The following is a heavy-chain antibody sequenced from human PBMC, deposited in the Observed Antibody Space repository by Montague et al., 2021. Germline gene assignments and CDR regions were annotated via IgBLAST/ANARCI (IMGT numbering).Heavy chain of an antibody. CDR2: ISGSGGST. CDR3: AKDQSLIMITFGEIIDRRAFDI. J-gene: IGHJ3*02. D-gene: IGHD3-16*02. Sequence: SLRLSCAASGFTFNSYAMSLVRQAPGKGLEWASGISGSGGSTYYVDSVKGRFTISRDNSKNTLYLQMNSLRAEDTAVYYCAKDQSLIMITFGEIIDRRAFDIWGQGTRVTVSS. V-gene: IGHV3-23*01. CDR1: GFTFNSYA.